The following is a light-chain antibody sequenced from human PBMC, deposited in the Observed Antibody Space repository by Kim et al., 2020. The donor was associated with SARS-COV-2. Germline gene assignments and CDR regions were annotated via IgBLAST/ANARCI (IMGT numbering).Light chain of an antibody. J-gene: IGLJ3*02. CDR1: SCDVGGYNY. CDR2: DVS. CDR3: CSYAGSYSRV. V-gene: IGLV2-11*01. Sequence: GQSVTISCTGTSCDVGGYNYVSWYQQHPGKAPKLMIYDVSKRPSGVPDRFSGSKSGNTASLTISGLQAEDEADYYCCSYAGSYSRVFGGGTQLTVL.